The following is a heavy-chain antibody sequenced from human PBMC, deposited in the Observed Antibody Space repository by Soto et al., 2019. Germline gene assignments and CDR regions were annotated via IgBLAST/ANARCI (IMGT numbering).Heavy chain of an antibody. V-gene: IGHV3-23*01. CDR2: ISGSGGST. Sequence: GGSLRLSCPASGFPFSSYAMSWVRQAPGKGLEWVSAISGSGGSTYYADSVKGRFTISRDNSKNTLYLQMNSLRAEDTAVYYCAKAVGSSGIAALPAFDIWGQGTMVTVSS. D-gene: IGHD6-13*01. J-gene: IGHJ3*02. CDR3: AKAVGSSGIAALPAFDI. CDR1: GFPFSSYA.